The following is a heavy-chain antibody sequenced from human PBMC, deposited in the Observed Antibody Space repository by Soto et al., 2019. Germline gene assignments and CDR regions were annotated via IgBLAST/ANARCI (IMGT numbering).Heavy chain of an antibody. CDR1: GFTVGNNY. CDR2: IYSGGST. Sequence: EVQLVESGGGLVQPGGSLRLSCAASGFTVGNNYMNWVRQAPGKRLECVSLIYSGGSTNYADSVKGRFTISRDNSKNTLYLQMNSLRAEYTAVYYCARDPPGIAAAGGGWGQGTTVTVSS. D-gene: IGHD6-13*01. J-gene: IGHJ6*02. CDR3: ARDPPGIAAAGGG. V-gene: IGHV3-66*01.